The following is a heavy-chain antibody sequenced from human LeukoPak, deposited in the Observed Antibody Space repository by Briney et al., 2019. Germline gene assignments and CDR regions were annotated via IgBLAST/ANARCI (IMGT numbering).Heavy chain of an antibody. Sequence: GGSLRLSCAASGFTFGTYAMNWVRQAPGKGLDWVSSISRHSPDIYYADSVRGPFTISRDNAKNSVFLQMNSLRAEDTAVYYCARGDDSQQRNDALDIWGQGTMATVSS. D-gene: IGHD3-3*01. J-gene: IGHJ3*02. V-gene: IGHV3-21*03. CDR2: ISRHSPDI. CDR1: GFTFGTYA. CDR3: ARGDDSQQRNDALDI.